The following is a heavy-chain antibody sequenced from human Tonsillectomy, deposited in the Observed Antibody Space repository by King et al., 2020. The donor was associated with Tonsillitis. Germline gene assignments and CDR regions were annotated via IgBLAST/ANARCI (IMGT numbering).Heavy chain of an antibody. CDR2: ITSSSSYI. D-gene: IGHD5-18*01. CDR1: GFTFSSYS. CDR3: ARVSAAMRPIPRSDFDY. Sequence: VQLVESGGGLVKPGGSLRLSCAASGFTFSSYSMNWVRQAPGKGLEWVSSITSSSSYIFYADSVKGRFTISRDNVKNSLYLQMNSLRAEDTAVYYCARVSAAMRPIPRSDFDYWGQGTLVTVSS. V-gene: IGHV3-21*01. J-gene: IGHJ4*02.